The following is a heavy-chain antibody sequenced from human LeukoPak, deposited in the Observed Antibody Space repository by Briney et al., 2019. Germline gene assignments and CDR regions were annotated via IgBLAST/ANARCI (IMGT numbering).Heavy chain of an antibody. CDR1: GFTFSSYR. CDR3: ARGAYCGGDCPLPNSLY. J-gene: IGHJ4*02. V-gene: IGHV3-21*01. D-gene: IGHD2-21*01. Sequence: GGSLRLSCAASGFTFSSYRMNWVRQAPGKGLEWVSSISSSSSYIYYADSVKGRFTISRDNAKNTLHLQMNSLRPEDTAVYYCARGAYCGGDCPLPNSLYWGQGTLVTVSS. CDR2: ISSSSSYI.